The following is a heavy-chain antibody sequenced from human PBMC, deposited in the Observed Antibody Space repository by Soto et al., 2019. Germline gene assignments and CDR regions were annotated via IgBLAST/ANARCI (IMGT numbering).Heavy chain of an antibody. D-gene: IGHD3-10*01. CDR2: ISDSGTT. CDR3: AGGLWFGELGVWFDP. CDR1: GASTSSHY. V-gene: IGHV4-59*11. Sequence: SETLSLTCTVSGASTSSHYWTWIRQAPGKGLEWVGSISDSGTTYYNPSLKSRVTTSVDTSSILFSLKLSSLTAADTAVYHCAGGLWFGELGVWFDPLGQGALVTVSS. J-gene: IGHJ5*02.